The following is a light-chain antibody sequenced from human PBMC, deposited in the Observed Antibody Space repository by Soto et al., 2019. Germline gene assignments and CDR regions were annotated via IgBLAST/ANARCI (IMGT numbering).Light chain of an antibody. CDR1: QSVSSSY. CDR3: QQYGGSPYT. J-gene: IGKJ2*01. Sequence: EVVLTQSPGTLSLSPGQRATLSCRASQSVSSSYLSWYQQKPGQAPRLLISGASSRATGIPDRFSGSGSGTAFTLSISRLEPEDSAVYYCQQYGGSPYTFGQGTKLEIK. V-gene: IGKV3-20*01. CDR2: GAS.